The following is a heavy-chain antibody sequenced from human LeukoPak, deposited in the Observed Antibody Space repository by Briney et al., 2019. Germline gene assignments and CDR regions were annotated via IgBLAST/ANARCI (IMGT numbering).Heavy chain of an antibody. CDR3: AKRGSTTYHFDS. J-gene: IGHJ4*02. CDR1: GFTFSSIA. V-gene: IGHV3-23*01. Sequence: PGGPLRLSCAASGFTFSSIAMTWVRQAPGKGLEWVSSISGNGVGTYYADSVKGRFTISRDNSKNSLNLQMNSLRVEDTAVYYCAKRGSTTYHFDSWGQGTLVIVSS. CDR2: ISGNGVGT. D-gene: IGHD2-2*01.